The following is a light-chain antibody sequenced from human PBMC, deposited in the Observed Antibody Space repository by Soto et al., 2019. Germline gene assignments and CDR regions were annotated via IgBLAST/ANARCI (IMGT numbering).Light chain of an antibody. CDR2: DVS. CDR3: CSYRGTYTWV. V-gene: IGLV2-11*01. J-gene: IGLJ3*02. CDR1: TSDVGGYNY. Sequence: QSVLTQPRSVSGSPGQSVTISCTGTTSDVGGYNYVSWYQQHPDKAPKVMIYDVSKRPSGVPDRFSGSKSGNTASLTISGLQAEDEADYYCCSYRGTYTWVFGGGTKVTVL.